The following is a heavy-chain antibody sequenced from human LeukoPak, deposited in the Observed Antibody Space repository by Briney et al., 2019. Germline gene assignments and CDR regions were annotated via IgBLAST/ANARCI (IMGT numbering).Heavy chain of an antibody. CDR1: GFTLDVFA. Sequence: LGGSLSLSRVLSGFTLDVFAINCVPQAPEGGVEWGSNIYWNEGRPGSGHSVKGRFTISRDNATNSAFLQMRLLRAHDPPLFYCARDVIVRDDFDIWGQGTMVIVSS. J-gene: IGHJ3*02. CDR2: IYWNEGRP. CDR3: ARDVIVRDDFDI. D-gene: IGHD3-22*01. V-gene: IGHV3-20*04.